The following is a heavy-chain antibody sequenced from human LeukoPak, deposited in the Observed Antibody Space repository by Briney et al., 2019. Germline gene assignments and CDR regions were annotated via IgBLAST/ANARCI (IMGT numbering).Heavy chain of an antibody. CDR2: ISGSGGST. Sequence: GGSLRLSCAASGFTFSSYAMNWVRQAPGKGLEWVSAISGSGGSTYYADSVKGRFTISRDNSKNTLYLQMNSLRAEDTAVYYCAKTSPRSYYDSRDNWFDPWGQGTLVTVSS. CDR1: GFTFSSYA. CDR3: AKTSPRSYYDSRDNWFDP. D-gene: IGHD3-22*01. J-gene: IGHJ5*02. V-gene: IGHV3-23*01.